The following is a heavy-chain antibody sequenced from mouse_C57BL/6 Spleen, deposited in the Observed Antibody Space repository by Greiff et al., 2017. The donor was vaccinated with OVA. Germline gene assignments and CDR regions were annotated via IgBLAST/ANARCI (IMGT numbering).Heavy chain of an antibody. Sequence: QVQLQQPGAELVMPGASVKLSCKASGYTFTSYWMHWVKQRPGQGLEWIGEIDPSDSYTNYNQKFKGKSTLTVDKSSSTAYMQLSSLTSEDSAVYYCAASITTVVASDYWGQGTTLTVSS. CDR3: AASITTVVASDY. V-gene: IGHV1-69*01. D-gene: IGHD1-1*01. J-gene: IGHJ2*01. CDR1: GYTFTSYW. CDR2: IDPSDSYT.